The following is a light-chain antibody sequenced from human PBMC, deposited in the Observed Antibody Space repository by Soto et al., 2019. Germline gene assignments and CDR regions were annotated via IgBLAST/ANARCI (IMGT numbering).Light chain of an antibody. CDR2: DVS. Sequence: QSVLTQPASESGSPGQSITISCTGTSSDVGGYNYVSWYQQHPGKAPKLMIYDVSNRPSGVSNRFSGSKSGNTASLTISGLQAEDEADYYCSSYTSSSTLGGVFGTGTKLTVL. CDR1: SSDVGGYNY. V-gene: IGLV2-14*01. CDR3: SSYTSSSTLGGV. J-gene: IGLJ1*01.